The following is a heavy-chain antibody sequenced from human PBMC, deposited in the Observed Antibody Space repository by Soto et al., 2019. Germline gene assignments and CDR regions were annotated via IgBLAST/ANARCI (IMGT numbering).Heavy chain of an antibody. J-gene: IGHJ5*02. CDR3: AKDLKVAVGTSGCFDP. CDR2: ISGSGDST. CDR1: GFTFRSYA. V-gene: IGHV3-23*01. D-gene: IGHD6-13*01. Sequence: DVQLLESGGGLVRPGGSLRLFCAASGFTFRSYAMNWVRQAPGRGLEWVSGISGSGDSTYYADSVKGRFTISRDNSKNMRYLQMNSLRAEDTAVYYCAKDLKVAVGTSGCFDPWGQGTLVTVSS.